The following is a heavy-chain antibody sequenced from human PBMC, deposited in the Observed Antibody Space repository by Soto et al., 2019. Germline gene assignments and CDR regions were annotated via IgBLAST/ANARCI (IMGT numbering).Heavy chain of an antibody. Sequence: PSETLSLTCAVSGDSISSGYYWAWIRQPPGTGLEWVASIYHSGTTYYNPSLTSRVTISVDTSKNQFSLKLTSVTAADTAVYYCARWNTMIQMGFFDIWGQVTMVTV. CDR1: GDSISSGYY. CDR3: ARWNTMIQMGFFDI. CDR2: IYHSGTT. D-gene: IGHD3-22*01. J-gene: IGHJ3*02. V-gene: IGHV4-38-2*01.